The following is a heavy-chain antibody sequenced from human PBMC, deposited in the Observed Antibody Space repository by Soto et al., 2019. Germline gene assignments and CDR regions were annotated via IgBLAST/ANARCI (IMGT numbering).Heavy chain of an antibody. Sequence: QLQLQESGPGLVKPSETLSLICSVSGGPISSSGHFWAWIRQPPGRGLEWLATIYYTGTTYYKPSLKSRLTISMDTSKDQFSLDLTSMTAADTALYFCARRVYSGSGRDYFDRWGQGSLVTVSS. V-gene: IGHV4-39*01. CDR3: ARRVYSGSGRDYFDR. D-gene: IGHD1-26*01. J-gene: IGHJ4*02. CDR2: IYYTGTT. CDR1: GGPISSSGHF.